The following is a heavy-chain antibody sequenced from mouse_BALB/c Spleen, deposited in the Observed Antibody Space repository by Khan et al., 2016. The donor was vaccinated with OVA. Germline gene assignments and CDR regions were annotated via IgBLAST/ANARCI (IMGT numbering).Heavy chain of an antibody. CDR3: ARVYGGDFDY. Sequence: EVELVESGPGLVKPSQSLSLTCTVTGYSITSDSAWNWIRQFPGNKLEWMGFISYSGNTNSNPSLKSRISITRDTSKNQFFLQLNSVTTDDTATYYGARVYGGDFDYWGQGTTLTVSS. J-gene: IGHJ2*01. D-gene: IGHD2-10*02. CDR1: GYSITSDSA. CDR2: ISYSGNT. V-gene: IGHV3-2*02.